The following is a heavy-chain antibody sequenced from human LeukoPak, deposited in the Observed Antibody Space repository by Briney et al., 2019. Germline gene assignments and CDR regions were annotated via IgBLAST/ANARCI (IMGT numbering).Heavy chain of an antibody. J-gene: IGHJ6*03. CDR1: GGSISSSSYY. CDR2: IYYSGST. D-gene: IGHD6-6*01. V-gene: IGHV4-39*07. CDR3: ARGTYSSSGGVYYYYYMDV. Sequence: PSETLSLTCTVSGGSISSSSYYWGWIRQPPGKGLEWIGSIYYSGSTYYNPSLKSRVTISVDTSKNQFSLKLSSVTAADTAVYYCARGTYSSSGGVYYYYYMDVWGKGTTVTVSS.